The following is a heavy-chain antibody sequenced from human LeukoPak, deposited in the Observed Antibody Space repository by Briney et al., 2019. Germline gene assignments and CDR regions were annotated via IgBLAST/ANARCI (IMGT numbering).Heavy chain of an antibody. CDR2: IKQDGSEK. D-gene: IGHD3-22*01. CDR3: ATPIVVVITAAFDI. J-gene: IGHJ3*02. Sequence: GALRLSCAASGFTFSSYWMSWVRQAPGKGLEWVANIKQDGSEKYYVDSVKGRFTISRDNAKNSPYLQMNSLRAEDTAVYYCATPIVVVITAAFDIWGQGTMVTVSS. CDR1: GFTFSSYW. V-gene: IGHV3-7*01.